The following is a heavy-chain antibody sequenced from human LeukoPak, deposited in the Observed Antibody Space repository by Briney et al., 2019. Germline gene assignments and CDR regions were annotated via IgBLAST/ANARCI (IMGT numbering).Heavy chain of an antibody. CDR3: ASLYVNSADY. D-gene: IGHD2-8*01. Sequence: GRSLRLSCAASGFTFSSYAMHWVRQAPGKGLEWVAVMSSDGSNKYYADSVKGRFTISRDNSKNTLYLQMNSLRAEDTAVYYCASLYVNSADYWGQGTLVTVSS. CDR1: GFTFSSYA. J-gene: IGHJ4*02. V-gene: IGHV3-30-3*01. CDR2: MSSDGSNK.